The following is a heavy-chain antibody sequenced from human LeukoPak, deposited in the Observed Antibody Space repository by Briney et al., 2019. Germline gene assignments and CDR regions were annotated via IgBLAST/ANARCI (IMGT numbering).Heavy chain of an antibody. J-gene: IGHJ4*02. CDR2: INPDGSGK. CDR1: GFRFSGYW. CDR3: AGGAN. Sequence: GGSLRLSCEASGFRFSGYWLNCVRQAPGQGLEWVANINPDGSGKYYVDSVQGRFTISRDDAKNSLYLQMNSLRAEDTAVYYCAGGANWGQGTPVTVSS. V-gene: IGHV3-7*04.